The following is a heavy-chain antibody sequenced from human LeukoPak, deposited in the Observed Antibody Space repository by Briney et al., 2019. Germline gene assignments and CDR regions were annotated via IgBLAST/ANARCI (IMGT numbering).Heavy chain of an antibody. CDR3: ANGGPAYYDILTGQRVVRGVTAYFDY. V-gene: IGHV1-18*01. CDR2: ISAHNGNT. J-gene: IGHJ4*02. Sequence: ASVKVSCKASGYTFTSYGISWVRLAPGQGLEWMGWISAHNGNTNYAQKLQGRVTMTTDTSTSTAYMELRSLRSDDTAVYYCANGGPAYYDILTGQRVVRGVTAYFDYWGQGTLVTVSS. CDR1: GYTFTSYG. D-gene: IGHD3-9*01.